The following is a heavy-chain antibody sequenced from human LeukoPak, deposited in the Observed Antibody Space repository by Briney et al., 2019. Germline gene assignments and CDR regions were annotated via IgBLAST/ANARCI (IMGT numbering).Heavy chain of an antibody. J-gene: IGHJ4*01. CDR3: ARGSGWRPNN. Sequence: SETLSLTCTVSGGSINNYYCSWIRQPPGKGLEWIGHIYYSGSTNYNPSLKSRVTISVDTSNNQFSLKLSSVTAADTAVYYSARGSGWRPNNWGHGVWVTVSS. CDR1: GGSINNYY. CDR2: IYYSGST. D-gene: IGHD3-10*01. V-gene: IGHV4-59*01.